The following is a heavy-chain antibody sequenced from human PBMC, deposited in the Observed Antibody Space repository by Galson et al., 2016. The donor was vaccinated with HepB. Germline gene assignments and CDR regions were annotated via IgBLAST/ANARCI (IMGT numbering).Heavy chain of an antibody. Sequence: SLRLSCAASGFTVSNNYMSWVRQAPGKGLECVSLIYSGGSTSYADSVKGRFTISRDNSKNTLYLQMNNLRAEDTAIYFCAKVLFWKHRSDDAFDFWGQGTMVTVSS. J-gene: IGHJ3*01. V-gene: IGHV3-53*01. CDR2: IYSGGST. CDR3: AKVLFWKHRSDDAFDF. CDR1: GFTVSNNY. D-gene: IGHD3-3*01.